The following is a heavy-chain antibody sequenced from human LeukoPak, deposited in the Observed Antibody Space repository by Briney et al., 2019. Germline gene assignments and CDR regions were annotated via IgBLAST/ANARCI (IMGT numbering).Heavy chain of an antibody. CDR3: AGSKGYSSGTFEP. J-gene: IGHJ5*02. D-gene: IGHD6-19*01. V-gene: IGHV4-59*01. Sequence: SETLSLTCTVSGGSISSDYWSWIRQPPGKGLEWIGYIYYSGSTNYNPSLKSRVTISVDTSKNQFSLKLSSVTAADTAVFYCAGSKGYSSGTFEPWGQGTLVTVSS. CDR2: IYYSGST. CDR1: GGSISSDY.